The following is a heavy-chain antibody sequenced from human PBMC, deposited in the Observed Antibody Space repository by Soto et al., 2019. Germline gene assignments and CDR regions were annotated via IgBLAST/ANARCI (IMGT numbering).Heavy chain of an antibody. CDR1: GFTFSSYW. J-gene: IGHJ4*02. D-gene: IGHD3-22*01. V-gene: IGHV3-74*01. CDR3: ARDVGKCVINTCYKPAY. CDR2: ISSDGGDT. Sequence: EVQLVESGGGLLQPGGSLRLSCAASGFTFSSYWMHWVRQVPGKGLEWVSRISSDGGDTSYADSVKGRFTISRDNARNTLYLQMSSLRAEDTAVYYCARDVGKCVINTCYKPAYWGQGTLVTVSS.